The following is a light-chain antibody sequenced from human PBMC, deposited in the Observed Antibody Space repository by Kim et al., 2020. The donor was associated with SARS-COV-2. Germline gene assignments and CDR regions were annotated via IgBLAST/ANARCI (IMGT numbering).Light chain of an antibody. V-gene: IGLV6-57*03. CDR2: GNN. J-gene: IGLJ2*01. CDR1: SGSIADY. CDR3: QSYDSSSVV. Sequence: PGKTVTISCTRNSGSIADYVQWYQQRPGSAPTTVIYGNNLRPSGVPDRFSGSIDSSSNSASLTISGLKTEDEADYYCQSYDSSSVVFGGGTKVTVL.